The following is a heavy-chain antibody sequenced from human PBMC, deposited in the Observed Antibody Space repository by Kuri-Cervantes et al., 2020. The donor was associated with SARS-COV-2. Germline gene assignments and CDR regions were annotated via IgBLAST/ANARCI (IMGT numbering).Heavy chain of an antibody. CDR3: ASCTAGRILTDY. V-gene: IGHV3-48*02. Sequence: GGSLRLSCAASGFTFSSYSMNWVRQAPGKGLEWVSYISSSSSTIYYADSVKGRFTTSRDNAKNSVFLQMNRLGDEDTAVYYCASCTAGRILTDYWGQGALVTVSS. D-gene: IGHD1-26*01. CDR1: GFTFSSYS. CDR2: ISSSSSTI. J-gene: IGHJ4*02.